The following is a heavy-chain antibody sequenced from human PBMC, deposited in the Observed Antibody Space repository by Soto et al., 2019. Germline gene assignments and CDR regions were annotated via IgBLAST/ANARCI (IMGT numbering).Heavy chain of an antibody. CDR2: IYYSGST. J-gene: IGHJ4*02. Sequence: SETLSLTCAVSGGSISPYYWSWIRQTPGKGLEWIAYIYYSGSTNYNPSLKSRVTISVDTSKNQCSLKLSSVTAADTAVYYCARASYYSDSFGYFLDSWGQGTLVTVSS. D-gene: IGHD3-22*01. CDR1: GGSISPYY. CDR3: ARASYYSDSFGYFLDS. V-gene: IGHV4-59*01.